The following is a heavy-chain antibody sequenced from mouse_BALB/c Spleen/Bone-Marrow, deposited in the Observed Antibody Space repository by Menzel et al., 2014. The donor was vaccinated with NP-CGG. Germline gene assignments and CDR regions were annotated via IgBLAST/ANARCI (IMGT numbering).Heavy chain of an antibody. CDR3: ARSKGIRGAMDY. J-gene: IGHJ4*01. V-gene: IGHV1-18*01. Sequence: VQLQQSGPELVKPGASVKISCKPSGYTFTEYTMHWVKQSHGKSLEWIGGINSNNGGNSYNQKFKGKVTLTVDKSSSTAYMELRSLTFEDSAVYYCARSKGIRGAMDYWGQGTSVTVSS. CDR2: INSNNGGN. CDR1: GYTFTEYT.